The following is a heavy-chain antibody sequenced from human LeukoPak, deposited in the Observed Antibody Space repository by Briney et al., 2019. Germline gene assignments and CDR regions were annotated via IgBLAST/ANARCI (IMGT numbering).Heavy chain of an antibody. Sequence: SETLSLTCAVYGGSFSTYYWSWIRQPPGKGLEWIGEINHSGSTNYNPSLKSRVTISVDTSKNQFSLRLSSVTAADTAVYYCARDLKLGSTTSGYYCDYWGQGTLVTVSS. CDR3: ARDLKLGSTTSGYYCDY. CDR2: INHSGST. J-gene: IGHJ4*02. D-gene: IGHD3-22*01. V-gene: IGHV4-34*01. CDR1: GGSFSTYY.